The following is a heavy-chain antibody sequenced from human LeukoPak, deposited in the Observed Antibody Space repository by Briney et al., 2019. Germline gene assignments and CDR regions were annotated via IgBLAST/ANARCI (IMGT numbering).Heavy chain of an antibody. D-gene: IGHD5-12*01. CDR3: AREPTSGREPTSGRPRDY. Sequence: SETLSLTCTVSGGTISGYFWTWIRQPAGKGLEWIGRMYSTGSNNYNPSLKSRVTMSLDTTKNHFALNLSSVTAGDTAVYYCAREPTSGREPTSGRPRDYWGQGTRVSVFS. CDR2: MYSTGSN. J-gene: IGHJ4*02. V-gene: IGHV4-4*07. CDR1: GGTISGYF.